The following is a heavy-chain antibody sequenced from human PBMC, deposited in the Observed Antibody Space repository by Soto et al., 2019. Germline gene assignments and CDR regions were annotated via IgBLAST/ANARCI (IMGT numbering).Heavy chain of an antibody. CDR3: ARLLCSGGSCYYYYYGMDV. CDR2: IYPGDSDT. D-gene: IGHD2-15*01. J-gene: IGHJ6*02. Sequence: GEPLKISCKGSGYSFTSYWIGWVRQMPGKGLEWMGIIYPGDSDTRYSPSFQGQVTISADKSISTAYLQWSSLKASDTAMYYCARLLCSGGSCYYYYYGMDVWGQGTTVTVSS. CDR1: GYSFTSYW. V-gene: IGHV5-51*01.